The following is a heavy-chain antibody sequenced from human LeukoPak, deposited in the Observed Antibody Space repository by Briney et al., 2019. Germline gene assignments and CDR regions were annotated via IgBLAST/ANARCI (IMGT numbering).Heavy chain of an antibody. CDR1: GYTFTGYY. CDR2: INPNSGGT. CDR3: ARATRGYSYGYDY. V-gene: IGHV1-2*04. D-gene: IGHD5-18*01. J-gene: IGHJ4*02. Sequence: ASVKVSCKASGYTFTGYYMHWVRQAPGQGLEWMGWINPNSGGTNYAQKFQGWVTMTRDTSISTAYMGLSRLRSDDTAVYYCARATRGYSYGYDYWGQGTLVTVSS.